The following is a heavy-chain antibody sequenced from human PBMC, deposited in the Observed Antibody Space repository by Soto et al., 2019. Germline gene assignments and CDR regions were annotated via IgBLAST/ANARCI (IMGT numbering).Heavy chain of an antibody. J-gene: IGHJ3*01. CDR2: INPANGNT. V-gene: IGHV1-3*01. Sequence: QFQLVQPGAALKKPGASVNISCQASGFTFSDTLINWVRQGPGQRLEWMGWINPANGNTRYAEPFQGRVTISSLSSASTGYVALSAVTSEDTAVYYCARDILSVVPRANDAFAVWGQGTMIPVSS. CDR1: GFTFSDTL. CDR3: ARDILSVVPRANDAFAV. D-gene: IGHD2-21*01.